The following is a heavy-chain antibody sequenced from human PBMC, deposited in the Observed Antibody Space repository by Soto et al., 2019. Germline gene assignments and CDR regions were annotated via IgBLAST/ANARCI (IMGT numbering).Heavy chain of an antibody. D-gene: IGHD5-12*01. Sequence: EVQLLESGGGLVQPGGSLRLSCAASGFTFSSYAMSWVRQAPGKGLEWVSAISGSGGSTYYADSVKGRFTISRDNSKNTLYLQMNSLRAEDTAVYYCARVLSGYEAFDYWGQGTLVTVSS. CDR2: ISGSGGST. V-gene: IGHV3-23*01. CDR1: GFTFSSYA. CDR3: ARVLSGYEAFDY. J-gene: IGHJ4*02.